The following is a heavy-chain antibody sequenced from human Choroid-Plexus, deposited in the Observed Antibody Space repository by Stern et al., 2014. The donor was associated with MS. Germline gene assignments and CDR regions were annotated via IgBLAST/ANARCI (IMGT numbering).Heavy chain of an antibody. D-gene: IGHD2/OR15-2a*01. V-gene: IGHV3-30*18. J-gene: IGHJ5*02. Sequence: VQLVESGGGVVQPGRPLRLACVASGFTFGSCAMHWVRQAPGKGLEWGAGVSYNGSNKDYADSLKGRFAISRHNSQNAHYMQMSSLRPEATAVYYCAKDRQYLTYFFDHWGQGSLVTVSS. CDR3: AKDRQYLTYFFDH. CDR2: VSYNGSNK. CDR1: GFTFGSCA.